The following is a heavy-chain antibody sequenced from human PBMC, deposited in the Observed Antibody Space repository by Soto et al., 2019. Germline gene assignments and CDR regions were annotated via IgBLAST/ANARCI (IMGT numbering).Heavy chain of an antibody. J-gene: IGHJ3*02. CDR1: GFTFNIYS. CDR2: ISSSSSYI. CDR3: ARDRGGDLKAFDI. Sequence: EVQLVESGGGLVKPGGSLRLSCAASGFTFNIYSMNWVRQAPGKGLEWVSSISSSSSYIYYGDSMKGRFTISRDNAKNSLYLQMNSLRAEDTVVYYCARDRGGDLKAFDIWGQGTMVTVSS. V-gene: IGHV3-21*06. D-gene: IGHD3-10*01.